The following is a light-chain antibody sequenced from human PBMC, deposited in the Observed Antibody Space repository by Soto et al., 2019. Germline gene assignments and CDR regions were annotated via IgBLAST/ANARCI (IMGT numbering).Light chain of an antibody. J-gene: IGKJ1*01. CDR2: GAS. V-gene: IGKV3-11*01. CDR3: QQYNNWPPWT. Sequence: EIVLTQSPATLSLSPGERATLSCRASQSVSSYLAWYQQKPGQAPRLLIYGASNRATGIPDRFCGSGSGTDFTLTISSLEPEDFAVYYCQQYNNWPPWTFGQGTKVDIK. CDR1: QSVSSY.